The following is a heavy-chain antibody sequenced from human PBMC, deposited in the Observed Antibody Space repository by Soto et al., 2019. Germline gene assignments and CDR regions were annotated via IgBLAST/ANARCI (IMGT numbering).Heavy chain of an antibody. CDR2: IYPGDSDT. J-gene: IGHJ5*02. CDR3: ARPFDTSGWYDH. CDR1: GYSFTTYW. V-gene: IGHV5-51*01. Sequence: PGASLKISSKGSGYSFTTYWIAWVRQMPGKGLECMGIIYPGDSDTRYSPSFQGQVTISADKSINTAYLQWSSLKASDSAIYYCARPFDTSGWYDHWGQGTLVTVSS. D-gene: IGHD6-19*01.